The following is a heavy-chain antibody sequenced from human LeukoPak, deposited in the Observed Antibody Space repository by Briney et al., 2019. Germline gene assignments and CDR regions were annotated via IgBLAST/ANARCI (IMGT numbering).Heavy chain of an antibody. CDR1: GFTFSGSA. D-gene: IGHD3-22*01. V-gene: IGHV3-73*01. CDR3: LVASSGGAFDI. J-gene: IGHJ3*02. Sequence: GGSLRLSCAASGFTFSGSAMHWLRQASGKGLEWVGRIRSKANSYATAYAASVKGRFTISRDGSKNTAYLQMNSLKTEDTAVYYCLVASSGGAFDIWGQGTMVTVSS. CDR2: IRSKANSYAT.